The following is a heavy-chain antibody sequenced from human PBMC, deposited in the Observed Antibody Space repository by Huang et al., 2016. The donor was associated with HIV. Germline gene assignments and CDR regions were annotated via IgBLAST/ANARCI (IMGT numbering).Heavy chain of an antibody. CDR2: INHSEST. Sequence: QVQLQPWGAGLLKPSETLSLTCAVYGGSFSGYYWGGIRQSPGKGLEWIGEINHSESTNDNPSRKSRITISVDMSKNQFSLKLSSVTAADTAVYYCARERMMSWLDDHDAFDIWGQGTMVTVSS. CDR3: ARERMMSWLDDHDAFDI. D-gene: IGHD1-1*01. V-gene: IGHV4-34*01. CDR1: GGSFSGYY. J-gene: IGHJ3*02.